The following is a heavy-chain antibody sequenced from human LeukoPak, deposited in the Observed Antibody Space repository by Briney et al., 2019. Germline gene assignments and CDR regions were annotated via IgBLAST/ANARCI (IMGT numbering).Heavy chain of an antibody. J-gene: IGHJ6*03. CDR2: IGTTTSTI. CDR3: AKDLGSYDSSGYFYYYYMDV. V-gene: IGHV3-48*04. D-gene: IGHD3-22*01. CDR1: GFTLSSFG. Sequence: GGSLRLSCAASGFTLSSFGMNWVRQAPGKGLEWVSYIGTTTSTIYYADSVKGRFTISRDNAKNSLYLQMNSLRAEDTAVYYCAKDLGSYDSSGYFYYYYMDVWGKGTTVTVSS.